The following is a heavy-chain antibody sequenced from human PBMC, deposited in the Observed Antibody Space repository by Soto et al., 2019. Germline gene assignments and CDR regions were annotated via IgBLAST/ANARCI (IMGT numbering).Heavy chain of an antibody. J-gene: IGHJ4*02. CDR2: ISSSSSYI. V-gene: IGHV3-21*01. CDR3: ASAEYDYVWGSYRYHRYFDY. Sequence: GGSLRLSCAASGFTFSSYSMNWVRQAPGKGLEWVSSISSSSSYIYYADSVKGRFTISRDNAKNSLYLQMNSLRAEDTAVYYCASAEYDYVWGSYRYHRYFDYWGQGTLVTVSS. D-gene: IGHD3-16*02. CDR1: GFTFSSYS.